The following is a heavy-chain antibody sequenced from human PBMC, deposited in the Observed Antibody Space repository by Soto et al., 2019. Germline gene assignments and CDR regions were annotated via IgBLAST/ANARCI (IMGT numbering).Heavy chain of an antibody. D-gene: IGHD3-22*01. J-gene: IGHJ3*02. CDR1: RYSFASCH. V-gene: IGHV1-46*01. CDR3: ARATYYYDSSDAFDI. Sequence: GASVKVSCKASRYSFASCHMDWVRQAPVQGLEWMGKINPSGDRTWFAQKFQGRVTMTRDTSTSTVYMELSSLRSEHTAVYYCARATYYYDSSDAFDIWGQGTMVTV. CDR2: INPSGDRT.